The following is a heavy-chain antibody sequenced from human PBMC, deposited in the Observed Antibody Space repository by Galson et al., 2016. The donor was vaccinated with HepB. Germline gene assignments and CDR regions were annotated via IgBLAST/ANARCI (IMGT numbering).Heavy chain of an antibody. Sequence: SLRLSCAASGFTFSSYWMSWVRQAPGKRLECVANIKQDGSEQYYVDSVKGRLTISRDNAKKSLYLQMNSLRAEDTGVYYCARDQTRRGPTTFDYWGQGTLVTVSS. CDR2: IKQDGSEQ. CDR1: GFTFSSYW. J-gene: IGHJ4*02. V-gene: IGHV3-7*01. CDR3: ARDQTRRGPTTFDY. D-gene: IGHD1-26*01.